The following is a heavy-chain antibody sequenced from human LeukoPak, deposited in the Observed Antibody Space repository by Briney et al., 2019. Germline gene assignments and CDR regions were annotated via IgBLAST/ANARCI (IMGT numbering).Heavy chain of an antibody. Sequence: GGSLRLSCTASGFTFGDYTMSWFRQAPGKGLEWVGFIRSKAYGGATEYAASVQGRFSVSRDDPKSIAYLQMNSLKTEDTAVYYCTRSYCSSTRCYVGQFDYWGQGTLVTVSS. J-gene: IGHJ4*02. CDR3: TRSYCSSTRCYVGQFDY. V-gene: IGHV3-49*03. D-gene: IGHD2-2*01. CDR2: IRSKAYGGAT. CDR1: GFTFGDYT.